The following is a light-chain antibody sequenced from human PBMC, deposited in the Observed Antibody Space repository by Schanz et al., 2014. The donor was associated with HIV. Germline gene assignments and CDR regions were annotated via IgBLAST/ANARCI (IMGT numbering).Light chain of an antibody. V-gene: IGLV1-51*01. CDR1: ALNVGDNS. Sequence: QSVLTQPPLVSALPGQRVTISCSGGALNVGDNSVSWYQQFPGTAPKLLIFANYQRPSEIPDRFSGSKTGTSGTLAISGLQTGDEADYYCATWDSALREVVFGGGTKLTVL. CDR2: ANY. CDR3: ATWDSALREVV. J-gene: IGLJ2*01.